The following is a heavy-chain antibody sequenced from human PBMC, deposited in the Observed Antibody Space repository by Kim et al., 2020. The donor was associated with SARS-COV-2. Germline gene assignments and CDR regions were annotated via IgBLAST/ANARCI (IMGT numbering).Heavy chain of an antibody. CDR2: ISWNSGSI. J-gene: IGHJ5*02. CDR1: GFTFDDYA. Sequence: GGSLRLSCAASGFTFDDYAMHWVRQAPGKGLEWVSGISWNSGSIGYADSVKGRFTISRDNAKNSLYLQMNSLRAEDTALYYCARSPKGSGSYFWFDPWGQGTLVTVSS. CDR3: ARSPKGSGSYFWFDP. D-gene: IGHD3-10*01. V-gene: IGHV3-9*01.